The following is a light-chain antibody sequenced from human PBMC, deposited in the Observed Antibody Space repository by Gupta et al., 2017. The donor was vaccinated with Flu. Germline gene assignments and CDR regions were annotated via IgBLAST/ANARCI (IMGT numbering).Light chain of an antibody. Sequence: PATLSVSPGERATLSCRASQSVSSNLAWYQQKPGQAPRLLIYGASTRATGIPGRFSGSGSGTEFTVTISSLQSEDFAVYYCQQDNNWPLTFGGGTKVEIK. J-gene: IGKJ4*01. CDR3: QQDNNWPLT. V-gene: IGKV3-15*01. CDR1: QSVSSN. CDR2: GAS.